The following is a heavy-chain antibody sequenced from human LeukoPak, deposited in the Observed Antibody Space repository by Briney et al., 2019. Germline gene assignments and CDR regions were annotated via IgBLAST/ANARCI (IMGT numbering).Heavy chain of an antibody. Sequence: SVKVSCKASGGTFSSYAISWVRQAPGQGLEWMGRIIPIFGTANYAQKFQGRVTITTDESTSTAYMELSSLRSEDTAVYYCARATYYDFWSGYYTGVDYWGQGTLVTVSS. CDR2: IIPIFGTA. CDR3: ARATYYDFWSGYYTGVDY. V-gene: IGHV1-69*05. D-gene: IGHD3-3*01. J-gene: IGHJ4*02. CDR1: GGTFSSYA.